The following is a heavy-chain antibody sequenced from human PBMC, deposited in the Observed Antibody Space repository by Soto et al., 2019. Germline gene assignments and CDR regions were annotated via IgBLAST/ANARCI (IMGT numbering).Heavy chain of an antibody. CDR2: ISSSKTT. D-gene: IGHD5-18*01. V-gene: IGHV3-48*02. Sequence: EVQLVESGGGLVQPGESLRLSCTASGITFSSYSMNWVRQAPGKGLEWLSYISSSKTTYADSVKGRFTIYRDNAKNSVYLQMNRLRDEDTAVYYCVGDQDVHTPMVHGNYWGRGTRVTVSS. CDR3: VGDQDVHTPMVHGNY. CDR1: GITFSSYS. J-gene: IGHJ4*02.